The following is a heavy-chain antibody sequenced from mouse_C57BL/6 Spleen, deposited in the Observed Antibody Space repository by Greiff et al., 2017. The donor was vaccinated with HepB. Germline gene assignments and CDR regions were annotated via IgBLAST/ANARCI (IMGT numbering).Heavy chain of an antibody. V-gene: IGHV10-1*01. Sequence: EVKLEESGGGLVQPKGSLKLSCAASGFSFNTYAMNWVRQAPGKGLEWVARIRSKSNNYATYYADSVKDRFTISRDDSESMLYLQMNNLKTEDTAMYYCVRHGGDYDGFDYWGQGTTLTVSS. CDR1: GFSFNTYA. J-gene: IGHJ2*01. D-gene: IGHD2-4*01. CDR3: VRHGGDYDGFDY. CDR2: IRSKSNNYAT.